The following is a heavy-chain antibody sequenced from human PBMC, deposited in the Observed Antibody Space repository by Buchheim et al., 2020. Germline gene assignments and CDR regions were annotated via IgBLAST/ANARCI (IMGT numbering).Heavy chain of an antibody. J-gene: IGHJ4*02. CDR3: ARFREDYDFWSGYYTGYYFDY. CDR2: INPNSGGT. V-gene: IGHV1-2*02. Sequence: QVQLVQSGAEVKKPGASVKVSCKASGYTFTGYYMHWVRQAPGQGLEWMGWINPNSGGTNYAQKFQGRVTMTRDTSISPAYMELSRLRSDDTAVYYCARFREDYDFWSGYYTGYYFDYWGQGTL. CDR1: GYTFTGYY. D-gene: IGHD3-3*01.